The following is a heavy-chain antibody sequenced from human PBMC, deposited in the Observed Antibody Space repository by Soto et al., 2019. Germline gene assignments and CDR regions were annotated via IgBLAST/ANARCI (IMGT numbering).Heavy chain of an antibody. V-gene: IGHV3-48*01. J-gene: IGHJ3*02. CDR2: ISSSSSTI. CDR3: ARDPTSDIVLMVYAMHDAFDI. CDR1: GFTFSTYS. Sequence: EAQLVESGGGLVQPGGSLRLSCAASGFTFSTYSMNWVRQTPGKGLEWVSYISSSSSTIYYADSVKGRFTISRDNAKNSLYLQMNRLRAEDTAVYYCARDPTSDIVLMVYAMHDAFDIWGRGTSVTVSS. D-gene: IGHD2-8*01.